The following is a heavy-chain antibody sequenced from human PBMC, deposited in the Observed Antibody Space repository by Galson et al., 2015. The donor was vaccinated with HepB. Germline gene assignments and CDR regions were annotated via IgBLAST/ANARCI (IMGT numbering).Heavy chain of an antibody. V-gene: IGHV3-33*08. CDR3: ARDYHGGAAAGILGY. D-gene: IGHD6-13*01. CDR1: GFTFSSYG. J-gene: IGHJ4*02. Sequence: SLRLSCAASGFTFSSYGMHWVRQAPGKGLEWVAVIWYDGSNKYYADSVKGRFTISRDNSKNTLYLQMNSLRAEDTAVYYCARDYHGGAAAGILGYWGQGTLVTVSS. CDR2: IWYDGSNK.